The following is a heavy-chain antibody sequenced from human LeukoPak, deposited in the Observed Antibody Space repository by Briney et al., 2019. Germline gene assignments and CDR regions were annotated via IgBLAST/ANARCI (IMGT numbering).Heavy chain of an antibody. J-gene: IGHJ5*02. CDR3: ARTYYYDSSGYYP. CDR2: INHSGST. V-gene: IGHV4-39*07. CDR1: GGSISSGGYY. Sequence: SETLSLTCTVSGGSISSGGYYWSWIRQPPGKGLEWIGEINHSGSTNYNPSLKSRVTISVDTSKNQFSLKLSSVTAADTAVYYCARTYYYDSSGYYPWGQGTLVTVSS. D-gene: IGHD3-22*01.